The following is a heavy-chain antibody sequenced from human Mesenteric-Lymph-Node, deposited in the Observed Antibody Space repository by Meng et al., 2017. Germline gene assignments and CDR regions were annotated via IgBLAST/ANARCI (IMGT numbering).Heavy chain of an antibody. CDR2: IYYSGST. J-gene: IGHJ4*02. V-gene: IGHV4-30-4*01. Sequence: QVQLKESGPGRVKPSQTLSLTCTVSGGSISSGDYYWSWIRQPPGKGLEWIGCIYYSGSTYYNPSLKGRVTISVDTSKNQFSLNLNSVTAVDTAVYYCARNVPGTSAYYDWGQGTLVTSPQ. D-gene: IGHD3-22*01. CDR1: GGSISSGDYY. CDR3: ARNVPGTSAYYD.